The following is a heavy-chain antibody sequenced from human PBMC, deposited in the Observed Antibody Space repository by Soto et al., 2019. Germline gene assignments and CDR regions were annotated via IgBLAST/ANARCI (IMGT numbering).Heavy chain of an antibody. CDR3: ATDQQTGTNWYFAL. J-gene: IGHJ2*01. Sequence: SQTLSLTCAISGDSVSSNSAAWNWVRQSPSRGLEWLGRTYYRSKWYNDYAVSVKSRITINPDTSKNQFSLQLNSVTPEDTAVYYCATDQQTGTNWYFALWRRGTLVTVSS. CDR2: TYYRSKWYN. V-gene: IGHV6-1*01. CDR1: GDSVSSNSAA. D-gene: IGHD6-13*01.